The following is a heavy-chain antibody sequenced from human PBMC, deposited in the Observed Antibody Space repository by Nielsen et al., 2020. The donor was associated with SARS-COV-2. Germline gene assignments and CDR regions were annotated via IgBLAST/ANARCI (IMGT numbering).Heavy chain of an antibody. V-gene: IGHV3-9*01. J-gene: IGHJ6*02. D-gene: IGHD4-17*01. CDR3: ATLYGDYDATYYYYGMDV. CDR1: GFTFDDYA. Sequence: GGSLRLSCAASGFTFDDYAMHWVRQAPGKGLEWVSGISWNSGSIGYADSVKGRFTISRDNAKNSLYLQMNSLRAEDTALYYCATLYGDYDATYYYYGMDVWGQGTTVTVSS. CDR2: ISWNSGSI.